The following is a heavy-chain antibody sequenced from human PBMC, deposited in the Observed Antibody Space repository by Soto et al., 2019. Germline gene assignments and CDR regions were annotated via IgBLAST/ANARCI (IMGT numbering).Heavy chain of an antibody. CDR3: ARRGGWKNGDLRYYFDY. CDR1: GGSFSGYY. Sequence: QVQLQQWGAGLLKPSETLSLTCAVYGGSFSGYYWSWIRQPPGKGLEWIGEINHSGSTNYNPSLKSRVTISVDTSKNQFSLKLSSVTAADTAVYYCARRGGWKNGDLRYYFDYWGQGTLVTVSS. CDR2: INHSGST. D-gene: IGHD4-17*01. V-gene: IGHV4-34*01. J-gene: IGHJ4*02.